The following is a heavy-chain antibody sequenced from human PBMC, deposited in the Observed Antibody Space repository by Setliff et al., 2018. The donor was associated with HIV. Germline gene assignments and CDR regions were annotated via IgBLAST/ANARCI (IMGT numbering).Heavy chain of an antibody. V-gene: IGHV1-46*01. CDR1: GYTFTSYY. CDR3: ARVNGGSYYGVYFDY. CDR2: INPSGGST. Sequence: ASVKVSCKASGYTFTSYYMHWVRQAPGQGLEWMGIINPSGGSTSYAQKFKGRVTMTRDTSTSTVYMELRSLRSEDTAVYYCARVNGGSYYGVYFDYWGQGTLVTVSS. D-gene: IGHD1-26*01. J-gene: IGHJ4*02.